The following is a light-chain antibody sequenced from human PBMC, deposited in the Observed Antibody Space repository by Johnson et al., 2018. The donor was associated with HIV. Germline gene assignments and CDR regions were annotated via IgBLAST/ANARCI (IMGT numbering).Light chain of an antibody. V-gene: IGLV1-51*01. CDR2: DNN. Sequence: QSILTQPPSVSAAPGQKVTISCSGSSSNIGNNYVSWYQQLPGTAPKLLIYDNNKRPSGIPDRFSGSKSDTSATLGITGLQTGAEADYYCGTWDSILSAFYVFGTGTKVTVL. CDR1: SSNIGNNY. CDR3: GTWDSILSAFYV. J-gene: IGLJ1*01.